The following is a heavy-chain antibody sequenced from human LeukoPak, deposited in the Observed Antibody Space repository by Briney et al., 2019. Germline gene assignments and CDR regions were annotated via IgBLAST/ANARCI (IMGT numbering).Heavy chain of an antibody. CDR1: GYTFTSYD. Sequence: ASVKVSCKASGYTFTSYDINWVRQATGQGLEWMGWMNPNSGNTGYAQKFQGRVTMTRNTSISTAYMELSSLRAEDTALYYCAKDIWAAADTPNWFDPWGQGTLVTVSS. CDR3: AKDIWAAADTPNWFDP. V-gene: IGHV1-8*01. J-gene: IGHJ5*02. CDR2: MNPNSGNT. D-gene: IGHD6-13*01.